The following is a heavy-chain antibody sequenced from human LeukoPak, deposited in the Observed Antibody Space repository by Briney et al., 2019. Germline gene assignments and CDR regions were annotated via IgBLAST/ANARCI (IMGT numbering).Heavy chain of an antibody. D-gene: IGHD3-22*01. J-gene: IGHJ4*02. V-gene: IGHV4-59*01. Sequence: SETLSLTCTVSGGSISSYYWSWIRQTPGKGLEWIGYIYYSGSTNYNPSLKSRVTISVDTSKNQFSLKLSSVTAADTAVYYCARAHSGYLGNGYYFDYWGQGTLVTVSS. CDR2: IYYSGST. CDR1: GGSISSYY. CDR3: ARAHSGYLGNGYYFDY.